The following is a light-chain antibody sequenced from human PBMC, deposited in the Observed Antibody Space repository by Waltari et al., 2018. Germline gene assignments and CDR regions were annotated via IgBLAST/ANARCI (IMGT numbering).Light chain of an antibody. CDR3: QSYDSSLFVV. J-gene: IGLJ2*01. CDR2: GNT. Sequence: QSVLTQPPSVSGAPGQRVTISCTGSSSNIGAGFDVHWYPQLPGTAPKLLIFGNTNRPAGVPDRFSGSKSGTSASLASTGLQAEDEADYYCQSYDSSLFVVFGGGTKLTVL. V-gene: IGLV1-40*01. CDR1: SSNIGAGFD.